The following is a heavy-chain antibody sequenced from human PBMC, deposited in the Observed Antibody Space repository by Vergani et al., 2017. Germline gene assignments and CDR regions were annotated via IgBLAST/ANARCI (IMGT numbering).Heavy chain of an antibody. CDR2: IYTSGST. Sequence: QVQLQESGPGLVKPSQTLSLTCTVSGGSIRSGSYYWSWIRQPAGKGLEWIGRIYTSGSTNYNPSLKSRVTISVDTSKNQFSLRLRSVAAADAAVYYCAGAAVSSRILLFDYWGQGTLVTVSS. CDR3: AGAAVSSRILLFDY. J-gene: IGHJ4*02. D-gene: IGHD6-13*01. CDR1: GGSIRSGSYY. V-gene: IGHV4-61*02.